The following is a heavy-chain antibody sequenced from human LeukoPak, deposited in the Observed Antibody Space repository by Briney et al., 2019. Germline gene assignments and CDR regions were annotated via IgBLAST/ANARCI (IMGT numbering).Heavy chain of an antibody. V-gene: IGHV6-1*01. J-gene: IGHJ4*02. CDR2: TYYRSKWHS. CDR1: GDSVSSNSAA. CDR3: ARMVGLVSDF. Sequence: SQTLSLTFAISGDSVSSNSAAWNWIRQSPSRGLEWLGRTYYRSKWHSYYAPSVKSRITINPDTSKNQFSLQLKPVTPEDTAVYYCARMVGLVSDFWGQGTLVTVSS. D-gene: IGHD3-10*01.